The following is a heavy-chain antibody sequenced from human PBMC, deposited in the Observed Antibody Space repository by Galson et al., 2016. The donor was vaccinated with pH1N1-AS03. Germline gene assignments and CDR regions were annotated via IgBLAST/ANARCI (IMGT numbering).Heavy chain of an antibody. D-gene: IGHD3-16*01. CDR3: AREPWGSTRGEY. CDR1: GFTINNNY. Sequence: SLRLSFAASGFTINNNYMSWVRQAPGKGLEWVSVIYGGGDTFYADSVKGRFTISRDNSKNTVYLQMNSLRVEDTAVYYCAREPWGSTRGEYWGQGTLVTVSS. J-gene: IGHJ4*02. V-gene: IGHV3-53*01. CDR2: IYGGGDT.